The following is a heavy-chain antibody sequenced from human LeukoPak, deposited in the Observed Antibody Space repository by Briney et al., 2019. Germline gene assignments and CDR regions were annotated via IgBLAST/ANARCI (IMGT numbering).Heavy chain of an antibody. J-gene: IGHJ4*02. CDR1: GFTFSSYG. Sequence: GGSLRLSCAASGFTFSSYGMHWVRQAPGKGLEWVAFIRYDGSNKYYADSVKGRFTISRDNSKNTLYLQMNSLRAEDTAVYYCAKDRRRDGYNRIDYWGQGTLVTVSS. CDR3: AKDRRRDGYNRIDY. D-gene: IGHD5-24*01. CDR2: IRYDGSNK. V-gene: IGHV3-30*02.